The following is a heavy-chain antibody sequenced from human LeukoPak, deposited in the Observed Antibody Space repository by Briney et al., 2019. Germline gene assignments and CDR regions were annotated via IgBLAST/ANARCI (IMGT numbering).Heavy chain of an antibody. V-gene: IGHV1-2*02. J-gene: IGHJ5*02. D-gene: IGHD2-15*01. Sequence: ASVKVSCKASGYTFTGYYMHWVRQAPGQGLEWMGWINPNSGGTNYAQKFQGRVTMTRDTSISTAYMELSRLRSDDTVVYYCARARCSGGSCYPNWFDPWGQGTLVTVSS. CDR3: ARARCSGGSCYPNWFDP. CDR2: INPNSGGT. CDR1: GYTFTGYY.